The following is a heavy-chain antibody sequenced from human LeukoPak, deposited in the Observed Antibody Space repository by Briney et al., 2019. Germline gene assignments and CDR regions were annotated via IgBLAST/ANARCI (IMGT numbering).Heavy chain of an antibody. Sequence: ASVKVSCKASGYTFTSYDINWVRQATGQGLEWMGWMNPNSGNTGYAQKFQGRVTMTRNTSISTAYMELSSLRSEDTAVYYCARREGGATKREYYFDYWGQGTLVTVSS. CDR1: GYTFTSYD. CDR3: ARREGGATKREYYFDY. CDR2: MNPNSGNT. J-gene: IGHJ4*02. D-gene: IGHD1-26*01. V-gene: IGHV1-8*01.